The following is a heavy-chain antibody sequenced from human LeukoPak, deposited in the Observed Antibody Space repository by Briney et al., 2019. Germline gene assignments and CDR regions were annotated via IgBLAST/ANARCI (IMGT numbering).Heavy chain of an antibody. V-gene: IGHV4-34*01. CDR1: GGSFSGYY. D-gene: IGHD1-26*01. CDR3: ATLWSGSYYGLSFDY. Sequence: SETLSLTCAVYGGSFSGYYWSWIRRPPGKGLEWIGEINHSGSTNYNPSLKSRVTISVDTSKNQFSLKLSSVTAADTAVYYCATLWSGSYYGLSFDYWGQGTLVTVSS. J-gene: IGHJ4*02. CDR2: INHSGST.